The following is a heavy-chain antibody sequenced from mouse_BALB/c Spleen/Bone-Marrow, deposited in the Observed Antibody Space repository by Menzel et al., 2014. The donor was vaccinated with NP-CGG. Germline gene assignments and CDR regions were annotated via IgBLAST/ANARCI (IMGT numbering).Heavy chain of an antibody. D-gene: IGHD2-1*01. CDR3: AGCYYGNYFYY. Sequence: QVQLQQSGAELANSGASVKLSCKASGYTFFSYWMHWVKQRPGQGLEWIGEINPSYGRTNYNEKFKSKATLTVDKSSSTAYMQLSRLTSEDSAVYYCAGCYYGNYFYYWGQGTTLTVSS. J-gene: IGHJ2*01. V-gene: IGHV1S81*02. CDR2: INPSYGRT. CDR1: GYTFFSYW.